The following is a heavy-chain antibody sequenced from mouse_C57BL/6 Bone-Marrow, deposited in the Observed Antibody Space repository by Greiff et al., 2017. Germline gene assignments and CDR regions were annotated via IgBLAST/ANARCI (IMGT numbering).Heavy chain of an antibody. CDR1: GFNIKDDY. CDR2: IDPENGDT. V-gene: IGHV14-4*01. D-gene: IGHD2-4*01. CDR3: TTFYYDYPFAD. J-gene: IGHJ3*01. Sequence: VQLQQSGAELVRPGASVKLSCTASGFNIKDDYMHWVKQRPEQGLEWIGWIDPENGDTEYASKFQGKATITADTSSNTAYLQLSSLTSEDTAVYYCTTFYYDYPFADWGQGTLVTVSA.